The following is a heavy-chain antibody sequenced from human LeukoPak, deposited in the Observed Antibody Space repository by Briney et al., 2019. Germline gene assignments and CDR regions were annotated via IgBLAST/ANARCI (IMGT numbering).Heavy chain of an antibody. CDR2: INHSGST. CDR3: ARVFLFMVLSRRYYGMDV. V-gene: IGHV4-34*01. J-gene: IGHJ6*04. CDR1: GGSFSGYY. Sequence: SETLSLTCAVYGGSFSGYYWSWIRQPPGKGLEWIGEINHSGSTNYNPSLKSRVTISVDTSKNQFSLKLSSVTAADTAVYYCARVFLFMVLSRRYYGMDVWGKGTTVTVSS. D-gene: IGHD3-10*01.